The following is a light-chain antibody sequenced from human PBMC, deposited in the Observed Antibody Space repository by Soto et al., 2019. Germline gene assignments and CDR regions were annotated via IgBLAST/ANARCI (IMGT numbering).Light chain of an antibody. J-gene: IGLJ2*01. V-gene: IGLV1-47*01. CDR3: AAWDDSLSGVV. CDR1: SSNIGSNY. CDR2: RNN. Sequence: QSVLTQPPSASGTPGQRVTISCSGRSSNIGSNYVYWYQQLPGTAPKLLIYRNNQRPSGFPDRFSGSKSGTSASLAISGLRSEDEADYYCAAWDDSLSGVVFGGGTQLTVL.